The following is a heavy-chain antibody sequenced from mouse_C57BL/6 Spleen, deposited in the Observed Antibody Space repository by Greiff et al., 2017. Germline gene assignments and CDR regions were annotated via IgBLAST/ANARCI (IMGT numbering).Heavy chain of an antibody. V-gene: IGHV1-72*01. Sequence: QVQLQQPGAELVKPGASVKLSCKASGYTFTSYWMHWVKQRPGRGLEWIGRIDPNSGGTKYNEKFKSKATLTVDKSSSTAYMQLSSLTSKDSAVYYCARSGYGYDYAMDEWGQGTSVTVS. CDR3: ARSGYGYDYAMDE. CDR1: GYTFTSYW. J-gene: IGHJ4*01. D-gene: IGHD2-2*01. CDR2: IDPNSGGT.